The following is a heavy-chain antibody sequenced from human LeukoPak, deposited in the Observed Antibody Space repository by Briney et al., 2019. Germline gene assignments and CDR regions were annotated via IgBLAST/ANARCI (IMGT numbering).Heavy chain of an antibody. CDR2: ISAYNGNT. CDR3: ARDRSSSSISAVDY. V-gene: IGHV1-18*01. Sequence: EASVKVSCKASGYTFTRYGISWVRQAPGQGLEWMGWISAYNGNTNYAQKLQGRVTMTTDTSTSTAYMELRSLRSDDTAVYYCARDRSSSSISAVDYWGQGTLVTVSS. CDR1: GYTFTRYG. D-gene: IGHD6-13*01. J-gene: IGHJ4*02.